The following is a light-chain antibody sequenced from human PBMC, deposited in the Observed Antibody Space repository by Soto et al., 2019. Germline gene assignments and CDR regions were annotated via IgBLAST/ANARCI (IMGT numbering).Light chain of an antibody. CDR3: LQAYNYPRT. CDR2: AAS. J-gene: IGKJ1*01. CDR1: QGIRND. Sequence: AVQMTQSPSSLSASVGDIVTITCRASQGIRNDLAWYQQKPGRAPRLLIFAASTLQSGFPSRFSGSGAGTYFTLTISSLQPEDFATYYCLQAYNYPRTFGQGTKV. V-gene: IGKV1-6*01.